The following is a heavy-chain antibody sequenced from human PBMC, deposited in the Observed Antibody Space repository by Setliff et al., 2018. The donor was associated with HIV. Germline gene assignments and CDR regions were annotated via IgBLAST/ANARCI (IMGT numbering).Heavy chain of an antibody. D-gene: IGHD3-3*01. J-gene: IGHJ6*04. Sequence: PSETLSLTCTVSGVSIFSNDYFWGWVRQSPGKGLEWIGSVYYSGTTHYNPSLKSRVTISVDTSKSQLSLKLNSVTAADTAVYYCAKRYSNYFWSEQTDVWGKGTTVTVSS. CDR1: GVSIFSNDYF. CDR3: AKRYSNYFWSEQTDV. CDR2: VYYSGTT. V-gene: IGHV4-39*01.